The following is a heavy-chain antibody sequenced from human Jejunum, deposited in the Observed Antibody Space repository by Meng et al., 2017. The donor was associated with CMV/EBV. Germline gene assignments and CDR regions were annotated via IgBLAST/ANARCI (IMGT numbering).Heavy chain of an antibody. D-gene: IGHD3-10*01. CDR3: AREWGYYNSGDAFDL. CDR2: INDSDNTM. CDR1: GFRFSNYE. V-gene: IGHV3-48*03. J-gene: IGHJ3*01. Sequence: GFRFSNYEINWVRQAPGKGLEWVSNINDSDNTMYYSDSVQGRFTLSRDDAKNSLYLHMNGLRAEDTAVYYCAREWGYYNSGDAFDLWGRGTMVTVSS.